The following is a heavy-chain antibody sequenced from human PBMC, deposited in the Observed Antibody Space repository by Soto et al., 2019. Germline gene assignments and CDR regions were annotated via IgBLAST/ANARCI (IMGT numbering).Heavy chain of an antibody. Sequence: SVKVSCKASGGTFSSYAISWVRQAPGQGLEWMGGIIPIFGTANYAQKFQGRVTITADESTSTAYMELSSLRSEDTAVYYCARERSSSWYSDYYYYYGMDVWGQGTTVTVSS. V-gene: IGHV1-69*13. J-gene: IGHJ6*02. CDR1: GGTFSSYA. D-gene: IGHD6-13*01. CDR3: ARERSSSWYSDYYYYYGMDV. CDR2: IIPIFGTA.